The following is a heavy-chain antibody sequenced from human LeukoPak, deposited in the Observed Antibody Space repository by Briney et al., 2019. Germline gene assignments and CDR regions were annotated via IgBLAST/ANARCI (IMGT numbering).Heavy chain of an antibody. CDR2: INHSGST. CDR3: ARGPTRFGSGSYSLEGRGSSKGLDY. Sequence: SETLSLTCAVYGGSFSGYYWSWIRQPPGKGLEWIGEINHSGSTNYNPSLKSRVTISVDTSKNQFSLKLGSVTAADTAVYYCARGPTRFGSGSYSLEGRGSSKGLDYWGQGTLVTVSS. V-gene: IGHV4-34*01. CDR1: GGSFSGYY. J-gene: IGHJ4*02. D-gene: IGHD3-10*01.